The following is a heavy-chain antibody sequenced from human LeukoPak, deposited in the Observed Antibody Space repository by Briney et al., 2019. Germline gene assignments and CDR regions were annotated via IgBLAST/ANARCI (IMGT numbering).Heavy chain of an antibody. Sequence: SETLSLTCTVSGGSISSSSYYWGWIRQPPGKGLEWIGYIYYSGSTNYNPSLKSRVTISVDTSKNQFSLKLSSVTAADTAVYYCAREDGYYYYMDVWGKGTTVTVSS. D-gene: IGHD5-24*01. J-gene: IGHJ6*03. V-gene: IGHV4-61*01. CDR3: AREDGYYYYMDV. CDR2: IYYSGST. CDR1: GGSISSSSYY.